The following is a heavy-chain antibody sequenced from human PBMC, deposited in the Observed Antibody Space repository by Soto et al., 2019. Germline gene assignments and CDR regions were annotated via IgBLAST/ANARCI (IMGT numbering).Heavy chain of an antibody. J-gene: IGHJ4*02. CDR3: AGGRNYYGSGSQGYFDY. CDR1: GFIFRNYA. V-gene: IGHV3-30-3*01. CDR2: ITYDGSNK. Sequence: QVQLVESGGGVVQPGRSLRLSCAASGFIFRNYAMHWVRQAPGKGLEWVVVITYDGSNKYYADSVKGRFTISRDNSENTLYLQMNSLRAEDTAIYYCAGGRNYYGSGSQGYFDYWGQGTLVTVSS. D-gene: IGHD3-10*01.